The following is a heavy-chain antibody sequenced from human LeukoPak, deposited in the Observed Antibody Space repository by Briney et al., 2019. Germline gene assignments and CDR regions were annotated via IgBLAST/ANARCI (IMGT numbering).Heavy chain of an antibody. J-gene: IGHJ4*02. CDR2: ISDSGGRT. CDR3: AKRGVVIRVILVGFHKEAYYFDS. CDR1: GITLSNYG. D-gene: IGHD3-22*01. V-gene: IGHV3-23*01. Sequence: SGGSLSLSCAVSGITLSNYGMIWVRQAPGKGLEWVAGISDSGGRTNYADSVKGRFTISRDNPKNNLYLQMKSLRAEAPAVYFCAKRGVVIRVILVGFHKEAYYFDSWGQGALVTVSS.